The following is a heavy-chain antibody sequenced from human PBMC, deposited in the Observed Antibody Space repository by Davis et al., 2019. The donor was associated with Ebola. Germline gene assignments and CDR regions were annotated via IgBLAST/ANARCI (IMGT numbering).Heavy chain of an antibody. J-gene: IGHJ4*02. CDR2: ISSSSSYI. V-gene: IGHV3-21*01. Sequence: GESLKISCAASGFTFSSYSMNWVRQAPGKGLEWVSSISSSSSYIYYADSVKGRFTISRDNAKNSLYLQMNSLRAEDTAVYYCARRTLLDYWGQGTLVTVSS. CDR3: ARRTLLDY. D-gene: IGHD1-14*01. CDR1: GFTFSSYS.